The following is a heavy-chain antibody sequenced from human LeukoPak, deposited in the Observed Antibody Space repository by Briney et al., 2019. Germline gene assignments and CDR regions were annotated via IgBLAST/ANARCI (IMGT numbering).Heavy chain of an antibody. CDR2: IYHSGST. J-gene: IGHJ3*02. Sequence: SQTLSLTCTVSGGSISSGGYYWSWIRQPPGKGLEWIGYIYHSGSTYYNPSLKSRVTISVDRSKNQFSLKLSSVTAADTAVYYCARRPYGGNAFDIWGQGTMVTVSA. D-gene: IGHD4-23*01. V-gene: IGHV4-30-2*01. CDR3: ARRPYGGNAFDI. CDR1: GGSISSGGYY.